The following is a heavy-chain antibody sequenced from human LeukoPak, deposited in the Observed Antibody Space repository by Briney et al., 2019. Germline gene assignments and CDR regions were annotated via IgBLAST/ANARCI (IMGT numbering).Heavy chain of an antibody. D-gene: IGHD3-22*01. Sequence: GGSLRLSCAASGFTFSNDWMTWVRQAPGKGLEWVANIKKDGSQKNYVDSVEGRFTISRDNAKNSLYLQMTSLKTEDTAVYYCTTDPHYYDSRLWGQGTLVTVSS. V-gene: IGHV3-7*03. CDR2: IKKDGSQK. J-gene: IGHJ4*02. CDR1: GFTFSNDW. CDR3: TTDPHYYDSRL.